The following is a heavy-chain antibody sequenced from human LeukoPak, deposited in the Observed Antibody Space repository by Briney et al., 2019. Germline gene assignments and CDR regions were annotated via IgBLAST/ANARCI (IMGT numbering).Heavy chain of an antibody. J-gene: IGHJ4*02. D-gene: IGHD2-2*03. V-gene: IGHV1-69*13. CDR3: AREGSGYCSSTSCLGGP. CDR2: ITPIFGTA. CDR1: GGTFSSYA. Sequence: SVKVSCKASGGTFSSYAISWVRQAPGQGLEWMGGITPIFGTANYAQKFQGRVTITADESTSTAYMELSSLRSEDTAVYYCAREGSGYCSSTSCLGGPWGQGTLVTVSS.